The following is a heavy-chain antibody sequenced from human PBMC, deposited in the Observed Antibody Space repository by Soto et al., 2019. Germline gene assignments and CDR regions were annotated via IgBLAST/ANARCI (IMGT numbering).Heavy chain of an antibody. J-gene: IGHJ6*02. Sequence: GSLRLSCAASGFTFSSYSMNWVRQAPGKGLEWVSSISSSSSYIYYADSVKGRFTISRDNAKNSLYLQMNSLRAEDTAVYYCAGDPRLGDYYYYYGMDVWGQGTTVTVSS. CDR1: GFTFSSYS. V-gene: IGHV3-21*01. D-gene: IGHD7-27*01. CDR3: AGDPRLGDYYYYYGMDV. CDR2: ISSSSSYI.